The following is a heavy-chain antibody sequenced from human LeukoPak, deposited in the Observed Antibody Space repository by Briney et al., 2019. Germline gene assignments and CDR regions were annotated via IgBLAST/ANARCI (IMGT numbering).Heavy chain of an antibody. CDR1: GNIFTTSA. V-gene: IGHV1-3*03. CDR2: INAGNGDT. J-gene: IGHJ4*02. Sequence: GASVKVSCKASGNIFTTSAMHWVRQAPGQGLEWMGWINAGNGDTKYSQEFQGRVTITRDTSASTAYMELSSLRSEDTAVYYCARDRRSSGWYRTQIDYWGQGTLVTVSS. CDR3: ARDRRSSGWYRTQIDY. D-gene: IGHD6-19*01.